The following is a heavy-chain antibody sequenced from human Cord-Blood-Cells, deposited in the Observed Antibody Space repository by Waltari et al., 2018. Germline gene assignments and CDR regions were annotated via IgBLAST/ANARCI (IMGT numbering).Heavy chain of an antibody. CDR2: ISSSSSYI. CDR1: GFTFSSYS. V-gene: IGHV3-21*01. D-gene: IGHD1-1*01. CDR3: ARDLRQLESDDY. Sequence: EVQLVESGGGLVKPGGSLRLSCAASGFTFSSYSMHWVRQAPGKGLEWVSSISSSSSYIYYADSVKGRFTISRDNAKNSLYLQMNSLRAEDTAVYYCARDLRQLESDDYWGQGTLVTVSS. J-gene: IGHJ4*02.